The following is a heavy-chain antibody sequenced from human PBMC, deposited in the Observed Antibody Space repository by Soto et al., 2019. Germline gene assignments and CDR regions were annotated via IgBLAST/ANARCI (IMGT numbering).Heavy chain of an antibody. D-gene: IGHD2-15*01. CDR1: GGTFSSYA. CDR3: ASAVGRWHLGPFEY. J-gene: IGHJ4*02. Sequence: QFQLVQSGAEVKKPGSSVKVSCKASGGTFSSYAISWVRQAPGQGLEWMGGVIPIFGTANYAQKFQGRVTITADGATSRAYMEVSSLRSEVKAVYYCASAVGRWHLGPFEYWGQGTLVTVSS. CDR2: VIPIFGTA. V-gene: IGHV1-69*12.